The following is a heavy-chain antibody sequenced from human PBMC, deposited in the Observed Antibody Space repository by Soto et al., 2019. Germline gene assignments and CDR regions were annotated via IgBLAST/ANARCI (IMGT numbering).Heavy chain of an antibody. D-gene: IGHD4-4*01. J-gene: IGHJ6*02. V-gene: IGHV1-69*18. Sequence: QVQLVQSGAEVKKPGSSVTVSCKASGGTLSSYALSWVRQAPGEGLEWMGRITPFSGAPNYAQKFQDRVTITADASTSTVDMELTGLTSEDTAVYYCARVVMTTVPASFYYGMDVWGQGTSVIVS. CDR1: GGTLSSYA. CDR2: ITPFSGAP. CDR3: ARVVMTTVPASFYYGMDV.